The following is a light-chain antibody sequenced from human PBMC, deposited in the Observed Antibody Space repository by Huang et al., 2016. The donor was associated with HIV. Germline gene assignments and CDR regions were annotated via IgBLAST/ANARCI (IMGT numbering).Light chain of an antibody. V-gene: IGKV1-33*01. CDR2: DAS. CDR3: QHYDDPYT. J-gene: IGKJ2*01. Sequence: DIQMTQSPSSLSASVGDRVTITWQASQDISNYLSWYQHKPGRAPKPLIFDASSLETGVPSRFSGSGSGTYFTLTIASLQPEDVATYYCQHYDDPYTFGQGTKLEIK. CDR1: QDISNY.